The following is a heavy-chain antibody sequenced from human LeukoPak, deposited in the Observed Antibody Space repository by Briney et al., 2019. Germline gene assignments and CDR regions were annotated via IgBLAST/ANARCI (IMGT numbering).Heavy chain of an antibody. V-gene: IGHV1-46*01. Sequence: ASVKVSCKASGYTFTNYYIHWVRQAPGQGLEWMGLINPGGDNTEYAQNFQGRVTMTRDTSTSTVYMGLSSLRSEDTAVYYCARIRDGYNDAYDMWGQGTMVTVSS. CDR2: INPGGDNT. CDR3: ARIRDGYNDAYDM. J-gene: IGHJ3*02. CDR1: GYTFTNYY. D-gene: IGHD5-24*01.